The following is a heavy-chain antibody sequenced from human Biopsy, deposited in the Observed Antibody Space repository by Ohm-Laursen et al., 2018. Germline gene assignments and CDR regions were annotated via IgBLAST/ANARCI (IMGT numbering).Heavy chain of an antibody. J-gene: IGHJ4*02. D-gene: IGHD5-12*01. V-gene: IGHV4-31*03. CDR1: GVSINGGRYY. CDR3: ARLGSGDYFPTFFDF. Sequence: LSLTCTVSGVSINGGRYYWNWIRHHPGKGLEWIGNIFYSANTYYNPSLKSRVTISVDTSKNQFSLKLSSVTAADMAVYYCARLGSGDYFPTFFDFWGQGALVTVSS. CDR2: IFYSANT.